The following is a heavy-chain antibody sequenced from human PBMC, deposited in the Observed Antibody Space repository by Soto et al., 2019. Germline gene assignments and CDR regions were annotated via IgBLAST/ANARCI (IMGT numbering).Heavy chain of an antibody. CDR3: ASHTVSAILPAMDV. J-gene: IGHJ6*02. Sequence: SETLSLTCTVSGGSISSSSYYWGWIRQPPGKGLEWIGSIYYSGSTYYNPSLKSRVTISVDTSKNQFSLKLSSVTAEDTAIYLCASHTVSAILPAMDVWGQGTAVTVSS. CDR2: IYYSGST. V-gene: IGHV4-39*01. D-gene: IGHD6-19*01. CDR1: GGSISSSSYY.